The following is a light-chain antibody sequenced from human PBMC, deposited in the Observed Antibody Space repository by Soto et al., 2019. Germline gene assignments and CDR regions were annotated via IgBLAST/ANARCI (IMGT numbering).Light chain of an antibody. Sequence: QAVVPQPPSVSGAPGQRVTISCTGSSSNIGAGYDVHWYQQLPGTAPKLLIYGNSNRPSGVPDRFSGSKSGTSASLAITGLQAEDEADYYCQSYDSSLHVVFGGGTKLTVL. CDR1: SSNIGAGYD. CDR3: QSYDSSLHVV. CDR2: GNS. J-gene: IGLJ2*01. V-gene: IGLV1-40*01.